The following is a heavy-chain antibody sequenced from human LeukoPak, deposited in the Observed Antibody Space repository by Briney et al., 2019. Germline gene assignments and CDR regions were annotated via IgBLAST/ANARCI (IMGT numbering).Heavy chain of an antibody. J-gene: IGHJ5*02. CDR2: INHSGST. Sequence: SETLSLTCAVYGGSFSGYYWSWIRQPPGKGLEWIGEINHSGSTNYNPSLKSRVTISVDTSKNQFSLKLSSVTAADTAVYYCARSWNGGHKRSKWFDPWGQGTLVTVSS. D-gene: IGHD1-1*01. CDR3: ARSWNGGHKRSKWFDP. V-gene: IGHV4-34*01. CDR1: GGSFSGYY.